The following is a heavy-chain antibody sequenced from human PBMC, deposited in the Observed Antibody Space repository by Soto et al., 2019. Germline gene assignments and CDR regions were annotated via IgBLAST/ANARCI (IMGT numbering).Heavy chain of an antibody. D-gene: IGHD4-17*01. CDR1: SGSISSDKYY. CDR2: IYYTGTT. J-gene: IGHJ5*01. V-gene: IGHV4-30-4*01. Sequence: PSETLSLTCSVSSGSISSDKYYWTWLRQSPGKGLEWIGHIYYTGTTHYNPSVTSRVIILLDKSKDQFSLTLTSVTAADTGVYYCATVMHDYGTNLVDSWGQGILVTVSS. CDR3: ATVMHDYGTNLVDS.